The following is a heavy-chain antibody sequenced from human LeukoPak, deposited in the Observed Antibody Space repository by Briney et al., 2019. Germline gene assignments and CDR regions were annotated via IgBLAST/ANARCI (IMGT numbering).Heavy chain of an antibody. CDR3: ARMYYYDSSVYYQNDY. Sequence: GGSLRLSCAASGFPHSSNHMRCARQAPGKGREWVSVIYSGGSKYQADSVKGRFPISRDNSKNTLYLQMNSLRAEDTAVYYCARMYYYDSSVYYQNDYWGEGTLVSVSS. D-gene: IGHD3-22*01. CDR1: GFPHSSNH. CDR2: IYSGGSK. J-gene: IGHJ4*02. V-gene: IGHV3-53*01.